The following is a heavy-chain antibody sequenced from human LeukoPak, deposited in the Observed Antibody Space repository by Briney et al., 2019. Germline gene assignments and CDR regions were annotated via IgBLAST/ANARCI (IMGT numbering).Heavy chain of an antibody. V-gene: IGHV3-21*01. CDR2: ISSSSSYI. CDR3: ARGLIVEYYYDSSGYYPFDY. CDR1: GFTFSSYS. Sequence: GGSLRLSCAASGFTFSSYSMNWVRQAPGKGLEWVSSISSSSSYIYYADSVKGRFTISRDNAKNSLYLQMNSLRAEDTAVYYCARGLIVEYYYDSSGYYPFDYWGQGTLVTVSS. D-gene: IGHD3-22*01. J-gene: IGHJ4*02.